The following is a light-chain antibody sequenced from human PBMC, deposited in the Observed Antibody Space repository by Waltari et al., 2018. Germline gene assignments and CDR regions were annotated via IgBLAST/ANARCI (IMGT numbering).Light chain of an antibody. Sequence: SYELTQPPSVSVAPGQTARITCDGDKIGSKNVHWYQHKPGQAPVLVVYDDGDRPSGSPERFSGSNSGNTAAWTSSRVDAGDEAEYYCQVWDSGSDHYVFGTVTKVTVL. CDR1: KIGSKN. J-gene: IGLJ1*01. V-gene: IGLV3-21*02. CDR3: QVWDSGSDHYV. CDR2: DDG.